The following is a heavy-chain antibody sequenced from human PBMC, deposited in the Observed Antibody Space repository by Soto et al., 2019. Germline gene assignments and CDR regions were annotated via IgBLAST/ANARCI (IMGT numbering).Heavy chain of an antibody. Sequence: SETLSLTCTVSGGSIIVYYWNWIRHSPGKGLEWIGYISYSVTTKYNPSLKSRVTISVDTSKNQFSLKLSSVTAADTAVYYCARGLETYYHDSRGYYPFEYWGQGTLVTVSS. V-gene: IGHV4-59*01. CDR1: GGSIIVYY. D-gene: IGHD3-22*01. J-gene: IGHJ4*02. CDR3: ARGLETYYHDSRGYYPFEY. CDR2: ISYSVTT.